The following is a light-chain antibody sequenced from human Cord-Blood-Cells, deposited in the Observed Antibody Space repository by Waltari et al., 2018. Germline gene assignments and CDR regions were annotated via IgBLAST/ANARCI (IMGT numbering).Light chain of an antibody. CDR2: DAS. CDR3: QQRINWPWT. V-gene: IGKV3-11*01. CDR1: QSVSSY. J-gene: IGKJ1*01. Sequence: EIVLTQSPATLSLSPGERATLSCRASQSVSSYLAWYQQKPGQAPRLLIYDASNRATGIPARFSGSASGTDFTLTISSLEPEDFAVYYCQQRINWPWTFGQGTKVEIK.